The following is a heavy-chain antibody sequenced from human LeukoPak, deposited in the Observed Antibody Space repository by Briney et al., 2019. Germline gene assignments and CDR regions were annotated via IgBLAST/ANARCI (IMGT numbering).Heavy chain of an antibody. CDR3: ARGGSRQYNV. Sequence: GGSLRLSCAASGFTFSSYWMSWVRQAPGKGLEWVANIRHDGSEKYYVDSVKGRFTISRDNAKDSLYLQMNSLRVEDTAVYYCARGGSRQYNVWGQGTLVTVCS. D-gene: IGHD1-1*01. CDR1: GFTFSSYW. CDR2: IRHDGSEK. V-gene: IGHV3-7*01. J-gene: IGHJ4*02.